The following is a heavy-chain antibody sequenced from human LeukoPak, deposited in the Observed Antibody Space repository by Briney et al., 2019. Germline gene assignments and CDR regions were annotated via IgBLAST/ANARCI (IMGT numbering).Heavy chain of an antibody. D-gene: IGHD3-3*01. Sequence: GGSLRLSCAASGFTFSDYYMSWIRQAPGKGLEWVSYISSSGSTIYYADSVKGRFTISRDNAKNSLYLQMNSLRAEDTAVYYCAREGRYDFWSGYSPAAFDIWGQGIMVTVSS. CDR3: AREGRYDFWSGYSPAAFDI. CDR2: ISSSGSTI. V-gene: IGHV3-11*01. J-gene: IGHJ3*02. CDR1: GFTFSDYY.